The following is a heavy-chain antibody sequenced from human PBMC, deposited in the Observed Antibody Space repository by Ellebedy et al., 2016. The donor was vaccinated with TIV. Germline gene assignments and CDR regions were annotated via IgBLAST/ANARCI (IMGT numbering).Heavy chain of an antibody. CDR3: ARDQWLGRAYYFDS. V-gene: IGHV3-7*01. D-gene: IGHD6-19*01. CDR1: GFTFSNYW. CDR2: IKQDGSEK. Sequence: GESLKISCGTSGFTFSNYWMTWVRQAPGKGLEWVANIKQDGSEKYYVDSVMGRFSISRDNTKNSLYLQMNSLRDEDTAVCYCARDQWLGRAYYFDSWGQGTLVTVSS. J-gene: IGHJ4*02.